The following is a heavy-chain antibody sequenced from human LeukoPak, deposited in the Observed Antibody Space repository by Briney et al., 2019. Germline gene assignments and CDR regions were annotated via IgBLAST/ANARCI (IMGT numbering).Heavy chain of an antibody. D-gene: IGHD5-12*01. CDR3: ARDSGYNAFDY. CDR2: INQDGSAK. V-gene: IGHV3-7*05. CDR1: GFFFSNSW. Sequence: PGGSLRLSCADSGFFFSNSWMAWVRQAPGRGLEWLANINQDGSAKTCVDSVKGRFTISRDNAKNSLYLQMNSLRAEHTAMYYCARDSGYNAFDYWGQGTLVTVSS. J-gene: IGHJ4*02.